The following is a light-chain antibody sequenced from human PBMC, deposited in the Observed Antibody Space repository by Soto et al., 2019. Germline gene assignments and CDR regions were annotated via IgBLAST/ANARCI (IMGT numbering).Light chain of an antibody. CDR2: LNSDGTH. Sequence: QPVLTQSPSASASLGASVKLTCTLSSGHSSYAIAWHQQQPEKGPRCLMKLNSDGTHSKGDGIPDRFSGSSSGAERYLTISRLQSEDEADYYCQTWGTGIYVFGGGTQLTVL. V-gene: IGLV4-69*01. CDR1: SGHSSYA. CDR3: QTWGTGIYV. J-gene: IGLJ7*01.